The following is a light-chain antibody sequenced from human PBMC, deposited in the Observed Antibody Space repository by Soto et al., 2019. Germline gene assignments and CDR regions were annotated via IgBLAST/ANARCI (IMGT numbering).Light chain of an antibody. CDR3: QQFSSYPLT. J-gene: IGKJ4*01. V-gene: IGKV3-20*01. Sequence: EVVLTQSPGTLSLSPGERATLSCRASQSVSSSYLAWYQQKPGQAPRLLIYGASSRATGIPDRFSGSGSGTDFTLTISRLEPEDFAVYYCQQFSSYPLTFGGGTMVDIK. CDR1: QSVSSSY. CDR2: GAS.